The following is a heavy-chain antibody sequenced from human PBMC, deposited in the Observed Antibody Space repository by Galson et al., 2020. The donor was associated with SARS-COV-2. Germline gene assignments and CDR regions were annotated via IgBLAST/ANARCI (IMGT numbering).Heavy chain of an antibody. CDR3: TTVYSSGFDY. V-gene: IGHV3-15*01. CDR2: IKSKSDGGTI. Sequence: TGRSLRLSCAASGFIFSNAWMTWVRQAPGKGLECVGRIKSKSDGGTIDYAAPVKGRFTILKDDSKNTLYLQMNSQKTEDTAVYDCTTVYSSGFDYWGQGALVTVSS. D-gene: IGHD6-25*01. J-gene: IGHJ4*02. CDR1: GFIFSNAW.